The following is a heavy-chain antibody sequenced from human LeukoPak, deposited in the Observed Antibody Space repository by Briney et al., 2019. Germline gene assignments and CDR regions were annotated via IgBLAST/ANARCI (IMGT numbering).Heavy chain of an antibody. CDR3: ARDLLGMATVGTFFDI. D-gene: IGHD5-24*01. Sequence: PGGSLRLSCAASGFTFSSYSMNWVRQAPGKGLEGVSSISSSSSYIYYADSVKGRFTISRDNAKNSLYLQMNSLRAEDTAVYYCARDLLGMATVGTFFDIWGQGTMVTVSS. V-gene: IGHV3-21*01. CDR2: ISSSSSYI. J-gene: IGHJ3*02. CDR1: GFTFSSYS.